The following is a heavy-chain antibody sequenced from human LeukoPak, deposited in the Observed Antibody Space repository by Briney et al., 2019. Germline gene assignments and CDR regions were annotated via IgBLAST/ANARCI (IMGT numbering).Heavy chain of an antibody. CDR1: GYTFTSYY. CDR3: ARDRSTVTPSDLDYYYYGMDV. CDR2: INPSGGST. J-gene: IGHJ6*02. Sequence: GASVKVSCKASGYTFTSYYMHRVRQAPGQGLEWMGIINPSGGSTSYAQKFQGRVTMTRDTSTSTVYMELSSLRSEDTAVYYCARDRSTVTPSDLDYYYYGMDVWGQGTTVTVSS. D-gene: IGHD4-17*01. V-gene: IGHV1-46*01.